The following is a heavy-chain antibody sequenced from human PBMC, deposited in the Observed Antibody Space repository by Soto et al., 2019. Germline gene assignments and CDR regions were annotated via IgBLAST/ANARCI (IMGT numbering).Heavy chain of an antibody. CDR2: IITIFDTT. CDR3: ARGGTAARPAYFYNMAV. Sequence: QVQLVQSGAEVKMPGASVNVSCKASGGFFSGFAISWVRQAPGQGLEWMGGIITIFDTTKHAQQFQCRVTFTADESANAAYRALGSLRSEDTAVYYCARGGTAARPAYFYNMAVWGQGTTVTDFS. J-gene: IGHJ6*02. CDR1: GGFFSGFA. D-gene: IGHD6-6*01. V-gene: IGHV1-69*12.